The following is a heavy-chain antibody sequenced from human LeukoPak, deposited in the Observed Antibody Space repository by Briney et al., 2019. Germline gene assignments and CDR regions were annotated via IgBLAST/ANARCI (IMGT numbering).Heavy chain of an antibody. CDR2: INTDGSST. J-gene: IGHJ4*02. CDR3: ARDTYDISGYYYGPFDY. CDR1: VFTFSSYW. V-gene: IGHV3-74*01. Sequence: GGSLRLSCAASVFTFSSYWMHWVRQAPGKGLVWVSRINTDGSSTSYADSVKGRFTISRDNAKNTLYLQMNSLRAEDTAVYYCARDTYDISGYYYGPFDYWGQGTLVTVSS. D-gene: IGHD3-22*01.